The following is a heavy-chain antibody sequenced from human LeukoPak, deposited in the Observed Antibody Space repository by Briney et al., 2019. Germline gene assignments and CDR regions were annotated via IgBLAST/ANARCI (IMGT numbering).Heavy chain of an antibody. J-gene: IGHJ4*02. CDR1: GFSVSNTY. CDR3: ARDRGSGSYYLDY. CDR2: IYTGRSI. D-gene: IGHD3-10*01. V-gene: IGHV3-66*01. Sequence: GGSLRLPCAASGFSVSNTYMSWVRQAPGKGLEWVSAIYTGRSIYYADSVKGRFTISRDNSKNTLYLQMNSLRVEDTAVYYCARDRGSGSYYLDYWGQGSLVTVSS.